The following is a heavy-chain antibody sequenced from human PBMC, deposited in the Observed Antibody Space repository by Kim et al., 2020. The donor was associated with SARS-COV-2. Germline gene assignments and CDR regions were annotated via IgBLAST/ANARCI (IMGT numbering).Heavy chain of an antibody. CDR1: GFTFSSYA. CDR2: ISGSGGST. Sequence: GGSLRLSCAASGFTFSSYAMSWVRQAPGKGLEWVSAISGSGGSTYYADSVKGRFTISRDNSKNTLYLQMNSLRAEDTAVYYCAKVRWDGTTMIRVFDYWGQGTLVTVSS. J-gene: IGHJ4*02. CDR3: AKVRWDGTTMIRVFDY. V-gene: IGHV3-23*01. D-gene: IGHD1-1*01.